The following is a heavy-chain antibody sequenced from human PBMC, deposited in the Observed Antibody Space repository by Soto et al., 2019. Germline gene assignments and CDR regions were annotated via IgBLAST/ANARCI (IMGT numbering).Heavy chain of an antibody. V-gene: IGHV1-2*04. Sequence: ASVKVSCKASGYTFTGYYMHWVRQAPGQGLEWMGWINPNSGGTNYAQKFQGWVTMTRDTSISTAYMELGRLRSDDTAVYYCARGTGRIAARPMVGYYYYGMDVWGQGTTVTVSS. CDR1: GYTFTGYY. CDR3: ARGTGRIAARPMVGYYYYGMDV. J-gene: IGHJ6*02. D-gene: IGHD6-6*01. CDR2: INPNSGGT.